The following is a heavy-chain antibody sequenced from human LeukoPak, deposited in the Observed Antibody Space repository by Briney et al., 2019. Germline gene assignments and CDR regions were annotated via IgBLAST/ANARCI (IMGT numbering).Heavy chain of an antibody. CDR1: GDSVSSNSAA. J-gene: IGHJ6*02. D-gene: IGHD3-10*01. Sequence: SQTLSLTCAISGDSVSSNSAAWNWIRQSPSRGLEWLGRTYYRSKWYNDYAVSVKSRITINPDTSKNQFSLQLNSVTSEDTAVYYCAREAPARGVYYYYGMDVWGQGTTVTVSS. V-gene: IGHV6-1*01. CDR3: AREAPARGVYYYYGMDV. CDR2: TYYRSKWYN.